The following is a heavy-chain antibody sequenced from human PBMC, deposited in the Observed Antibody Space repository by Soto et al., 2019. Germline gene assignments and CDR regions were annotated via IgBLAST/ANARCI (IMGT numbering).Heavy chain of an antibody. CDR2: INPNSGGT. CDR3: AREEEGAVAYFDY. Sequence: ASVKVSCKASGYTFTGYYMHWVRQAPGQGLEWMGWINPNSGGTNYAQKFQGWVTMTRDTSISTAYMELSRLRSDDTAVYYCAREEEGAVAYFDYWGKGTLVTVSS. CDR1: GYTFTGYY. D-gene: IGHD6-19*01. J-gene: IGHJ4*02. V-gene: IGHV1-2*04.